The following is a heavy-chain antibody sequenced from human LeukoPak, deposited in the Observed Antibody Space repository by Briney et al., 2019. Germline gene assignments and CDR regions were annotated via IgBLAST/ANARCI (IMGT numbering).Heavy chain of an antibody. V-gene: IGHV4-34*01. D-gene: IGHD3-22*01. CDR2: INHSGST. Sequence: SETLSLTCAVYGGSFSGYYWSWIRQPPGKGLEWIGEINHSGSTNYNPSLKSRVTISVDTSKNQFSLKLSSVTAADTAVYYCARDYYDSSGYYAPLFDYWGQGTLVTVSS. CDR1: GGSFSGYY. J-gene: IGHJ4*02. CDR3: ARDYYDSSGYYAPLFDY.